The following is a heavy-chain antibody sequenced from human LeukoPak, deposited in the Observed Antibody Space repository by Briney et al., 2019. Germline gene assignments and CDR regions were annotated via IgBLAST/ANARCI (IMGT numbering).Heavy chain of an antibody. J-gene: IGHJ4*02. Sequence: SVKVSCKASGYTFTSYGISWVRQAPGQGLEWMGGIIPIFGTANYAQKFQGRVTITADESTSTAYMELSSLRSEDTAVYYCASLGGALAGYYFDYWGQGTLVIVSS. D-gene: IGHD3-9*01. V-gene: IGHV1-69*13. CDR3: ASLGGALAGYYFDY. CDR1: GYTFTSYG. CDR2: IIPIFGTA.